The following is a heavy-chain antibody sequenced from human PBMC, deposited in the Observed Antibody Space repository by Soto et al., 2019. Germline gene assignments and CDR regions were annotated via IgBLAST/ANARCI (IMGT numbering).Heavy chain of an antibody. CDR3: ATFGVPAGRHDDFEF. CDR2: LYYGGTT. CDR1: GASISTTNYS. V-gene: IGHV4-39*02. J-gene: IGHJ4*02. D-gene: IGHD2-21*02. Sequence: SETLSLTFTVSGASISTTNYSWGCVRQPTWKGLDWVGNLYYGGTTYYNPSLKSRVTISVDTSKNHFSLKVNSVPAAHTAVYYCATFGVPAGRHDDFEFWGPGXLVTVSS.